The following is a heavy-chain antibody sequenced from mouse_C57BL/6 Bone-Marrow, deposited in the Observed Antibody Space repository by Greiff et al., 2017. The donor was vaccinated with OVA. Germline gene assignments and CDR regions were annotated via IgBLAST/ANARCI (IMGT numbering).Heavy chain of an antibody. V-gene: IGHV2-6*01. Sequence: VKLMESGPGLVAPSQSLSITCTVSGFSLTSYGVDWVRQSPGKGLEWLGVIWGVGSTNYNSALKSRLSISKDNSKSQVFLKMNSLQTDDTAMYYCATNDYESWFAYWGQGTLVTVSA. CDR1: GFSLTSYG. CDR3: ATNDYESWFAY. J-gene: IGHJ3*01. D-gene: IGHD2-4*01. CDR2: IWGVGST.